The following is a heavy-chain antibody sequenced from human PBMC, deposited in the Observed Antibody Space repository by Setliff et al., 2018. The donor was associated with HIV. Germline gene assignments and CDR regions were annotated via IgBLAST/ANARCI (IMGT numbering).Heavy chain of an antibody. J-gene: IGHJ5*02. V-gene: IGHV4-38-2*02. CDR3: ARDPIAAAGYNWFDP. CDR2: IYHGGTT. D-gene: IGHD6-13*01. Sequence: SETLSLTCAVSGYSIGSGYYWGWIRQPPGKGLEWIGSIYHGGTTYYNPSLRSRVTISEDTSKNQFSLKLSSVTAADAAVYYCARDPIAAAGYNWFDPWGQGTLVTVSS. CDR1: GYSIGSGYY.